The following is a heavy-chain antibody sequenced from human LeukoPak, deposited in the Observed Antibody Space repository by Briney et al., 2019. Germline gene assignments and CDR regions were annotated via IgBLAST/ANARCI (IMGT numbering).Heavy chain of an antibody. CDR2: INPNSGGT. Sequence: ASVKVSCXASGYTFTVYYMHWVRQAPGQGLEWMGRINPNSGGTNCAQKFQGRVTMTRDTSISTAYMELSRLRSDDTAVYYCARVSPYYYDSSGYSGRRTYYFDYWGQGTLVTVSS. CDR1: GYTFTVYY. J-gene: IGHJ4*02. D-gene: IGHD3-22*01. CDR3: ARVSPYYYDSSGYSGRRTYYFDY. V-gene: IGHV1-2*06.